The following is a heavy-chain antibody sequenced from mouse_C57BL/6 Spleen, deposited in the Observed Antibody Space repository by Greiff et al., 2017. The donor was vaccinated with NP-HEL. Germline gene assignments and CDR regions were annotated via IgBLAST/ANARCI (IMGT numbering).Heavy chain of an antibody. CDR3: ARRYDGYYRAMDY. CDR2: ISSGSSTI. V-gene: IGHV5-17*01. Sequence: EVQVVESGGGLVKPGGSLKLSCAASGFTFSDYGMHWVRQAPEKGLEWVAYISSGSSTIYYADTVKGRFTISRDNAKNTLFLQMTSLRSEDTAMYYCARRYDGYYRAMDYWGQGTSVTVSS. J-gene: IGHJ4*01. D-gene: IGHD2-3*01. CDR1: GFTFSDYG.